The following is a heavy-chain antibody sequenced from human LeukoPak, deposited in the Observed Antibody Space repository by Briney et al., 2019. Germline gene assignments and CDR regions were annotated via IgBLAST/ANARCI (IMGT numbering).Heavy chain of an antibody. CDR1: GGSISSYY. J-gene: IGHJ6*02. CDR2: IYYSGST. CDR3: ARGCSSTSCDPYYYYAMDV. Sequence: SETLSLTCTVSGGSISSYYWNWIRQPPGKALEWIGYIYYSGSTNYDPSLKSRVTISVDTSKNQFSLKLSSVTAADTAVYYCARGCSSTSCDPYYYYAMDVWGQGTTVTVSS. V-gene: IGHV4-59*01. D-gene: IGHD2-2*01.